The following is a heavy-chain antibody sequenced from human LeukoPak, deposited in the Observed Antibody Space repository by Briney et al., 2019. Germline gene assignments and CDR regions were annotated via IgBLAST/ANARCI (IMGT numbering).Heavy chain of an antibody. Sequence: PGGSLRLSCAASGFSFSSHYMHWVRQAPGKGLVWVSLINTDGRSAIYADSVKGRFTISRDNAKNTLYLQMNSLRAEDTAVYYCVSPLRERYTDYWGQGTLVTVSS. CDR3: VSPLRERYTDY. J-gene: IGHJ4*02. V-gene: IGHV3-74*01. CDR1: GFSFSSHY. D-gene: IGHD5-24*01. CDR2: INTDGRSA.